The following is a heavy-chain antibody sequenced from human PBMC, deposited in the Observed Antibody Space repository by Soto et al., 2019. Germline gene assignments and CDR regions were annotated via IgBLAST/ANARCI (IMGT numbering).Heavy chain of an antibody. J-gene: IGHJ4*02. CDR1: GGSISGYY. Sequence: PSETLSRTCSVSGGSISGYYWSWIRQPPGKGLEWMGYMYYGGSTNYSPSFKSRVTIAVDTSTNQFSLRLSSVTAADTAVYYCAREKASYFDLWGQGTLVPVSS. D-gene: IGHD5-12*01. CDR2: MYYGGST. CDR3: AREKASYFDL. V-gene: IGHV4-59*01.